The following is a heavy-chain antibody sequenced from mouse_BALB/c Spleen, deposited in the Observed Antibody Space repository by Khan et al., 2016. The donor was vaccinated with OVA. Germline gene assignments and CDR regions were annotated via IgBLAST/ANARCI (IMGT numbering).Heavy chain of an antibody. CDR3: ARKAYYHYYAMDY. CDR2: IWSDGST. J-gene: IGHJ4*01. D-gene: IGHD2-10*01. CDR1: GFSLTSYG. Sequence: VQLQESGPGLVAPSQSLSITCTIPGFSLTSYGIHWVRHPPGKGLEWLVVIWSDGSTTYNSTLKSRLTITKDNPKSQVLVKMNSLQNDETGRYYCARKAYYHYYAMDYWGQGTSVTVSS. V-gene: IGHV2-6-1*01.